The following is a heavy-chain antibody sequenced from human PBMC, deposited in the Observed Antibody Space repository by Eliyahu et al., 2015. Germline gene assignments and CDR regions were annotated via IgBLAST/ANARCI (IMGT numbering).Heavy chain of an antibody. Sequence: EVQLVESGGGLVKPGGSLRLSCAASGFTFSSYSMNWVRQAPGKGLGWGSSISSSSSYIYYADSVKGRFTISRDNAKNSLYLQMNSLRAEDTAVYYCARNTVAGTFYYGMDVWGQGTTVTVSS. CDR3: ARNTVAGTFYYGMDV. D-gene: IGHD6-19*01. CDR2: ISSSSSYI. V-gene: IGHV3-21*01. CDR1: GFTFSSYS. J-gene: IGHJ6*02.